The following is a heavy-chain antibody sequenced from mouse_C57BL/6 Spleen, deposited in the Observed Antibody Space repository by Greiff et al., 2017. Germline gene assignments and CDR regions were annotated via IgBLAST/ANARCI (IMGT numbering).Heavy chain of an antibody. CDR1: GYTFTGYW. J-gene: IGHJ3*01. CDR2: ILPGSGST. CDR3: ARSADYYGTPAWFAY. Sequence: QVQLQQSGAELMKPGASVKLSCKATGYTFTGYWIEWVKQRPGHGLEWIGEILPGSGSTNYNEKFKGKATFTADTSSNTAHMQLSSLTTEDSAIYYCARSADYYGTPAWFAYWGQGTLVTVSA. V-gene: IGHV1-9*01. D-gene: IGHD1-1*01.